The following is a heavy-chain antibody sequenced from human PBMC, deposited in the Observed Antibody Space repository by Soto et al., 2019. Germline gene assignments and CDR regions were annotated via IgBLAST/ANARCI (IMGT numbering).Heavy chain of an antibody. CDR3: ARGPRGLYHHDY. CDR2: ISSSSSYI. Sequence: PGGSLRLSCAASGFTFSSYSMNWVRQAPGKGLEWVSSISSSSSYIYYADSVKGRFTISRDNAKNTLYLQMNSLRVDDTAVYFCARGPRGLYHHDYWGQGAPVTGSS. CDR1: GFTFSSYS. D-gene: IGHD2-2*01. V-gene: IGHV3-21*01. J-gene: IGHJ4*02.